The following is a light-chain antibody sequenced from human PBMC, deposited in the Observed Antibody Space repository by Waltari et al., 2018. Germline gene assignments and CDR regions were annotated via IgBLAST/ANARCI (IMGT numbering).Light chain of an antibody. Sequence: QSALTQPASVSGSPGQSITIPCTGTSSDIGGYNYVSWYQQHPGKAPKVIIYEVSKRPSVVSPRFSGSMSGNTSSLTISGLQADDESEYYCGSYTSSSSLDVVFGGGTELTVL. CDR3: GSYTSSSSLDVV. CDR2: EVS. CDR1: SSDIGGYNY. V-gene: IGLV2-14*03. J-gene: IGLJ3*02.